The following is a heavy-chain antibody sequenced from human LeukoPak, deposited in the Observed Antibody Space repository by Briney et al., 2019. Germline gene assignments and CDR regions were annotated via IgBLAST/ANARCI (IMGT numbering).Heavy chain of an antibody. CDR3: AGALPHRRLMDTTMEQHWFDP. CDR2: ISTYNGNT. CDR1: GYTFTNYG. Sequence: ASVKVSCKASGYTFTNYGINWVRQAPGQGLEWMGWISTYNGNTNYAQKLQGRVTMTTDTSTNTAYMELRSLRSEDTAVYYCAGALPHRRLMDTTMEQHWFDPWGQGTLVTVSS. J-gene: IGHJ5*02. V-gene: IGHV1-18*01. D-gene: IGHD5-18*01.